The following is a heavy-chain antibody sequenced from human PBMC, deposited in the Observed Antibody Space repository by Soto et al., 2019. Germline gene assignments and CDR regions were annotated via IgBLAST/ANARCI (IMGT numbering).Heavy chain of an antibody. CDR3: AKDIAVVTPRYFQH. V-gene: IGHV3-23*01. D-gene: IGHD2-21*02. J-gene: IGHJ1*01. CDR1: GFTFSNYA. CDR2: ISGSGGST. Sequence: GGSLRLSCAASGFTFSNYAMNWVRQAPGKGLEWVSVISGSGGSTYYADSVKGRFTISRDNSKNTLYLQMNSLRAEDTAVYYCAKDIAVVTPRYFQHWGQGTLVTVSS.